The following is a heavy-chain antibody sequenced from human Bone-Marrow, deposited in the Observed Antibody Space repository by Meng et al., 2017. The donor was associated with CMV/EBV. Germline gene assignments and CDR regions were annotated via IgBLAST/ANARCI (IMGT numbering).Heavy chain of an antibody. CDR3: ARGQFLEFDY. CDR1: GFTFSSYA. V-gene: IGHV3-30*04. J-gene: IGHJ4*02. Sequence: GESLKISCAASGFTFSSYAMHWVRQAPGKGLEWVAVISYDGSNKYYADSVKGRFTVSRDNSKNTLYLQMNSLRAEDTAVYYCARGQFLEFDYWGQGTLVTVSS. CDR2: ISYDGSNK. D-gene: IGHD3-3*01.